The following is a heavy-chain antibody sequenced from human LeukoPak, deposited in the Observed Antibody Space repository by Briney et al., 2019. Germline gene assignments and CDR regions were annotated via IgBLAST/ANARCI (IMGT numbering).Heavy chain of an antibody. J-gene: IGHJ5*02. V-gene: IGHV3-48*04. D-gene: IGHD6-13*01. CDR2: ISSSGSTI. Sequence: GGSLRLSCAASGFTFSSYAMSWVRQAPGKGLEWVSYISSSGSTIYYADSVKGRFTISRDNAKNSLYLQMNSLRAEDTALYYCARDFAAAAGWFDPWGQGTLVTVSS. CDR1: GFTFSSYA. CDR3: ARDFAAAAGWFDP.